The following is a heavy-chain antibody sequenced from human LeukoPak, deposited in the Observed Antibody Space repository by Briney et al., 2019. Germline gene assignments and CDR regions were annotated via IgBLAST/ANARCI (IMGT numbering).Heavy chain of an antibody. CDR2: VNHSGST. D-gene: IGHD3-22*01. CDR3: ARDPRYYDSSPLDY. Sequence: SETLSLTCAVYGGSFSDYYWTWIRQPPGKGLEWIGEVNHSGSTNYNPSLKSRVTISVDKSKNQFSLKLSSVTAADTAVYYCARDPRYYDSSPLDYWGQGTLVTVSS. V-gene: IGHV4-34*01. J-gene: IGHJ4*02. CDR1: GGSFSDYY.